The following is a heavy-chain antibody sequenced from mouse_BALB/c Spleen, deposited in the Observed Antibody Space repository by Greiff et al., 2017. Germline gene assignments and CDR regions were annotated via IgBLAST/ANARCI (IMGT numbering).Heavy chain of an antibody. D-gene: IGHD1-1*01. CDR3: ARWTTVVATDYYAMDY. V-gene: IGHV3-2*02. Sequence: EVKLQESGPGLVKPSQSLSLTCTVTGYSITSDYAWNWIRQFPGNKLEWMGYISYSGSTSYNPSLKSRISITRDTSKNQFFLQLNSVTTEDTATYYCARWTTVVATDYYAMDYWGQGTSVTVSS. CDR1: GYSITSDYA. J-gene: IGHJ4*01. CDR2: ISYSGST.